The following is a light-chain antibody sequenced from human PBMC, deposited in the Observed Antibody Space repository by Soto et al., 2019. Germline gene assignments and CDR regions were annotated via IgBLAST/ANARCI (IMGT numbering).Light chain of an antibody. J-gene: IGLJ2*01. V-gene: IGLV1-40*01. CDR3: QSYDSSPSVV. Sequence: QSVLTQPPSVSGAPGQRVTISCTGSSSNIGANSDVHWYQQFPGTAPNLLIYANTNRPSGVPDRFSGSKSGTSASLVITGLQAEDEADYYCQSYDSSPSVVFGGGTKLTVL. CDR1: SSNIGANSD. CDR2: ANT.